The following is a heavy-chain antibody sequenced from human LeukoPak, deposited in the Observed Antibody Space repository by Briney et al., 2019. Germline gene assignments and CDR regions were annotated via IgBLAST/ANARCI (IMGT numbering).Heavy chain of an antibody. CDR3: AREREIVVVVAATHYYYGMDV. Sequence: RGASVKVSCKASGYTFTSYGISWVRQAPGQGLEWMGWISSYNGNTNYAQKLQVRVTMTTDTSTSTAYMELRSLRSDDTAVYYCAREREIVVVVAATHYYYGMDVWGQGTTVTVSS. CDR1: GYTFTSYG. J-gene: IGHJ6*02. D-gene: IGHD2-15*01. V-gene: IGHV1-18*01. CDR2: ISSYNGNT.